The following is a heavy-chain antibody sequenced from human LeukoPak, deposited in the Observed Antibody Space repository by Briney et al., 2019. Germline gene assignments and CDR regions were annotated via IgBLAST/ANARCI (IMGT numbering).Heavy chain of an antibody. Sequence: PSETLSLTCSVSGGSISSSSYYWGWIRQPPGKGLEWIGSIYYNGHTYYKSSLRSRVTISVDTSKNQFSLKLISVTAADTAVYYCAGQKVVGPSGAFDIWGQGTMVTVSS. J-gene: IGHJ3*02. CDR2: IYYNGHT. CDR3: AGQKVVGPSGAFDI. V-gene: IGHV4-39*01. CDR1: GGSISSSSYY. D-gene: IGHD1-26*01.